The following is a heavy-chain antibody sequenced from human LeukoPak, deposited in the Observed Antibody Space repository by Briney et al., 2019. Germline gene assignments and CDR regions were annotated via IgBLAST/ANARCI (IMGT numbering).Heavy chain of an antibody. CDR1: GYTFTSHG. CDR2: ISAYNGDT. V-gene: IGHV1-18*01. CDR3: ARRNYDILTGYII. J-gene: IGHJ4*02. D-gene: IGHD3-9*01. Sequence: ASVKVSCKASGYTFTSHGISWVRQAPGQGLEWMGWISAYNGDTNYARKLQGRVTMTTDTSTSTAYMELRSLRSDDTAVYYCARRNYDILTGYIIWGQGTLVTVSS.